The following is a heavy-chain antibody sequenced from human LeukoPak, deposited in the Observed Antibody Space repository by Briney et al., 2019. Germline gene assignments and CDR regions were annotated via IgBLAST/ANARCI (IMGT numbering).Heavy chain of an antibody. J-gene: IGHJ4*02. CDR3: AGGGYCDVPNCHAPLFDF. D-gene: IGHD2-15*01. CDR2: INHSGST. CDR1: GGSFSGYY. Sequence: SETLSLTCAVYGGSFSGYYWSWIRQPPGKGLEWIGEINHSGSTNYNPSLQSRVSMSMDSSKRQFSLRLTSVAAADTAVYFCAGGGYCDVPNCHAPLFDFWGRGILVTVSS. V-gene: IGHV4-34*01.